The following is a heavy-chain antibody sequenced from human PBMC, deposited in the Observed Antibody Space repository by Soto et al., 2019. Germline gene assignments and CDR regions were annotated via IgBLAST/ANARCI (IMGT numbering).Heavy chain of an antibody. J-gene: IGHJ4*02. Sequence: SETLSLTCTVSGGSISSYYWSWIRQPPGKGLEWIGNIYYSGSTKYNPSLKNRVTISVDTSKKQLSLKLTSVTAADTAVYYCARYKALGYCSGGSCYVFDYWGQGTLVTVSS. CDR2: IYYSGST. CDR3: ARYKALGYCSGGSCYVFDY. V-gene: IGHV4-59*01. D-gene: IGHD2-15*01. CDR1: GGSISSYY.